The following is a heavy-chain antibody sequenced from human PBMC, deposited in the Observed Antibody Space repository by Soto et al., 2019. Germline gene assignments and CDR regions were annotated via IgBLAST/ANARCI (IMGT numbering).Heavy chain of an antibody. CDR2: IKSKTDGGTT. CDR1: GFTFSNAW. CDR3: TTDSGGQWLVPAGY. D-gene: IGHD6-19*01. Sequence: GVSLTLSCAASGFTFSNAWMSWARQAPGKGLEWVGRIKSKTDGGTTDYAAPVKGRFTISRDDSKNTLYLQMNSLKTEDTAVYYCTTDSGGQWLVPAGYWGQGTLVTVSS. J-gene: IGHJ4*02. V-gene: IGHV3-15*01.